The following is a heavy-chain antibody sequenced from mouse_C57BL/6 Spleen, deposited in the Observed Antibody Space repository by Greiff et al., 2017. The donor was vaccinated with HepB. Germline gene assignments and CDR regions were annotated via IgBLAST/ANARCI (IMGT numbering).Heavy chain of an antibody. V-gene: IGHV3-6*01. D-gene: IGHD3-2*02. J-gene: IGHJ2*01. CDR3: AREDSSGGFDY. CDR2: ISYDGSN. CDR1: GYSITSGYY. Sequence: VQLQQSGPGLVKPSQSLSLTCSVTGYSITSGYYWNWIRQFPGNKLEWMGYISYDGSNNYNPSLKNRISITRDTSKNQFFLKLNSVTTEDTATYYCAREDSSGGFDYWGQGTTLTVSS.